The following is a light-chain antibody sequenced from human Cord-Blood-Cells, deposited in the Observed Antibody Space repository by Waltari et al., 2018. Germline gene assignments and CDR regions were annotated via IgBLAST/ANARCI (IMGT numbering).Light chain of an antibody. CDR1: RLKCYD. J-gene: IGLJ3*02. CDR3: NSRDSSGNHLV. CDR2: GKN. V-gene: IGLV3-19*01. Sequence: SSELTPGPAVSVALGQTVRITCQGDRLKCYDASWYQQKPGQAPVLVIYGKNNRPSGIPDRFSGSSSGNTASLTITGAQAEDEADYYCNSRDSSGNHLVFGGGTKLTVL.